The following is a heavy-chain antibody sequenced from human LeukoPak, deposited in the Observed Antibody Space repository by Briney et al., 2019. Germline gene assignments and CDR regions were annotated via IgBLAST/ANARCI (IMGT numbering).Heavy chain of an antibody. V-gene: IGHV1-69*13. CDR1: GGTFSSYA. J-gene: IGHJ5*02. CDR3: ASGDVDTAMDNNWFDP. CDR2: IIPIFGTA. Sequence: SVKVSCKASGGTFSSYAISWVRQAPGQGLEWMGGIIPIFGTANYAQKFQGRVTITADESTSTAYMELSSLRSEDTAVYYCASGDVDTAMDNNWFDPWGQGTLVTVSS. D-gene: IGHD5-18*01.